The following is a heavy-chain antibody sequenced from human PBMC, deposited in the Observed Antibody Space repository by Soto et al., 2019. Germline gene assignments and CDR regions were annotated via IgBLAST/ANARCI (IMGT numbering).Heavy chain of an antibody. J-gene: IGHJ6*02. V-gene: IGHV3-23*01. CDR2: ITGCGTYT. CDR1: GFAFSSYA. Sequence: EVQLLESGGGLVQPGGSLRLSCAASGFAFSSYAMSWVRQAPGKGLEWVSDITGCGTYTFYADSVTGRFTISRDNSKNTLYLHMSSLRAEDTAVYYCAKERYYDILTGPENYYYHYGMDVWGQGTTVTVSS. CDR3: AKERYYDILTGPENYYYHYGMDV. D-gene: IGHD3-9*01.